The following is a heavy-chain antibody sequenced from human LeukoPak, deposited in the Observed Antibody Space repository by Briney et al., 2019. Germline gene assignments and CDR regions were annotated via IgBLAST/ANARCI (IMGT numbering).Heavy chain of an antibody. V-gene: IGHV4-59*08. J-gene: IGHJ4*02. CDR1: GDSINNYY. D-gene: IGHD3-3*01. CDR3: AVSFGGYDAGFY. CDR2: IYYTGST. Sequence: PSETLSLTCTVTGDSINNYYWSWIRQSPGKGLEWLGYIYYTGSTDYNPSLKTRVTTSVDTSKNQFSLRLSPVTAADTAVYFCAVSFGGYDAGFYWGQGTLVIVSS.